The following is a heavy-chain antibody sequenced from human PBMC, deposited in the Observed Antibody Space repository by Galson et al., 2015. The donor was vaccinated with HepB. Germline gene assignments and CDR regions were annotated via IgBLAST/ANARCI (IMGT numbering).Heavy chain of an antibody. Sequence: SLRLSCAASGFTFSSYGMHWVRQAPGKGLEWVAFIRYDGSNKYYADSVKGRFTISRDNSKNTLYLQMNSLRAEDTAVYYCAKDLSWGDGYNYHTFDYWGKGTLVTVSS. D-gene: IGHD5-24*01. V-gene: IGHV3-30*02. CDR2: IRYDGSNK. J-gene: IGHJ4*02. CDR3: AKDLSWGDGYNYHTFDY. CDR1: GFTFSSYG.